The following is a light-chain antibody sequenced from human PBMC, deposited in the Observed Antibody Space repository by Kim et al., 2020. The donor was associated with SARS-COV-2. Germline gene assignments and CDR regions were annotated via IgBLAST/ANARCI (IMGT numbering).Light chain of an antibody. V-gene: IGLV2-8*01. CDR1: SSDVGAYTY. CDR2: EVN. CDR3: SSYAGTSGYV. J-gene: IGLJ1*01. Sequence: GQSVTISCTGTSSDVGAYTYVSWYQQHPGKAPKLMIFEVNERPSGVPDRFSGSKSGNTASLTVSGLQAEDEADYYCSSYAGTSGYVFGTGTKVTVL.